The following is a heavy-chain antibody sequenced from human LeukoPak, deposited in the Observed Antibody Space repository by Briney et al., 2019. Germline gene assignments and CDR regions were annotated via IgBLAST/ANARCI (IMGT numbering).Heavy chain of an antibody. Sequence: PGGSLRLSCAASGFTFSSYSMNWVRQAPGKGLEWVSYISSSSSTIYYADSVKGRFTISRDNAKNSLYLQMNSLRDEDTAVYYCARVSPRTYYYDSSGYDFDYWGQGTLVTASS. CDR1: GFTFSSYS. D-gene: IGHD3-22*01. J-gene: IGHJ4*02. CDR3: ARVSPRTYYYDSSGYDFDY. CDR2: ISSSSSTI. V-gene: IGHV3-48*02.